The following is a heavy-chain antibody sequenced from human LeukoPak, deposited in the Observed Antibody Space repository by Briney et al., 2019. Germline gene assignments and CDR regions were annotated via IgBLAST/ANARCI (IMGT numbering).Heavy chain of an antibody. D-gene: IGHD3-22*01. V-gene: IGHV1-8*01. J-gene: IGHJ4*02. CDR3: ARARLEYYDSSGYDFDY. CDR1: GYTFTSYD. Sequence: ASVKVSCTASGYTFTSYDINWVRQATGQGLEWMGWMNPNSGNTGYAQKFQGRVTMTKNTSISTAYMELSSLRSEDTAVYYCARARLEYYDSSGYDFDYWGQGTLVTVSS. CDR2: MNPNSGNT.